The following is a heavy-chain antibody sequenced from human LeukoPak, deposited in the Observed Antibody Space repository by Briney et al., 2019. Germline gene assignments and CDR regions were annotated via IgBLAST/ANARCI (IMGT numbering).Heavy chain of an antibody. D-gene: IGHD3-22*01. V-gene: IGHV3-21*01. CDR3: ARDEHSSGYHYDPEYFQH. Sequence: PGGSLRLSCTASGFTSSSYSMNWVRQAPGKGLEWVSSISSSSSYIYYADSVKGRFTISRDNAKNSMYLQMNSLRAEDTAVYYCARDEHSSGYHYDPEYFQHWGQGTLVTVSS. J-gene: IGHJ1*01. CDR2: ISSSSSYI. CDR1: GFTSSSYS.